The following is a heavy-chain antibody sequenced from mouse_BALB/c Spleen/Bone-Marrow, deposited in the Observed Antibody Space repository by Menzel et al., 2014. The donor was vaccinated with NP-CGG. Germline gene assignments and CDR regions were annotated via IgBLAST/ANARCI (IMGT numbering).Heavy chain of an antibody. CDR1: GYTFADYE. D-gene: IGHD4-1*01. J-gene: IGHJ3*01. CDR2: IDPETGGT. V-gene: IGHV1-15*01. CDR3: TRSETGPFAY. Sequence: QVQLQQSWAELVRPGASVTLSCKASGYTFADYEMHWVKQTPVHGLEWIGAIDPETGGTAYNQKFKGKATLTADKSSSTAYMELRSLTSEDSAVYYCTRSETGPFAYWGQGTLVTVSA.